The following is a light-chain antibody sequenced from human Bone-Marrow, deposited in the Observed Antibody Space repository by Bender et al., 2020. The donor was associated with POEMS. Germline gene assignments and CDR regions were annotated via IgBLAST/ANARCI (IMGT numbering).Light chain of an antibody. CDR2: HDT. V-gene: IGLV3-1*01. CDR3: QAWDTYSVI. Sequence: SYEVTQPPSVSVSPGQTASITCSGDDLGVKYVAWYHQKPGQSPVLVIYHDTKRPSGIPERFSGSNSGNTATLTISGTQAMDEADYYCQAWDTYSVIFGGGTKLTVL. J-gene: IGLJ2*01. CDR1: DLGVKY.